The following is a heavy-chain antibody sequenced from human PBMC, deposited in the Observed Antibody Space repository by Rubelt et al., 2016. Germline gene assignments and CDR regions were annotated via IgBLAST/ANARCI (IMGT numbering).Heavy chain of an antibody. J-gene: IGHJ5*02. Sequence: PGGSLRLSCAASGFTFSTYGMTWVRQAPGKGLEWVSRIHIGGYVSSYADSVKGRFTISRDNANNILYLQMRSLRAEDTAVYYCANDRWELRNGGWFDPWGQGTVVTVSS. CDR2: IHIGGYVS. D-gene: IGHD1-26*01. CDR1: GFTFSTYG. CDR3: ANDRWELRNGGWFDP. V-gene: IGHV3-74*01.